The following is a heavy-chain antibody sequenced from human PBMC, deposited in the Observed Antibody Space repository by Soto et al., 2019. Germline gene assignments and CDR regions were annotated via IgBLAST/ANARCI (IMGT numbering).Heavy chain of an antibody. CDR2: INAGNGNT. CDR1: GYTFTSYA. J-gene: IGHJ5*02. D-gene: IGHD2-15*01. CDR3: ARAPKCSGGSCYSDWFDP. V-gene: IGHV1-3*01. Sequence: ASVKVSCKASGYTFTSYAMHWVRQAPGQRLEWMGWINAGNGNTKYSQKFQGRVTITRDTSASTAYMELSSLRSEDTAVYYCARAPKCSGGSCYSDWFDPWGQGTLVTVSS.